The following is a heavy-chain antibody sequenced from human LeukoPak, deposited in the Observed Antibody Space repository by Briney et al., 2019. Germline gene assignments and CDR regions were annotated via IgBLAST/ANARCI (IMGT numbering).Heavy chain of an antibody. J-gene: IGHJ4*02. Sequence: PGGSLRLSCAASGFTFRRYGMHWVRQAPGKGLEWVAVIYFDGSNKYYADSVKGRFTISRDNSKNTLYLQLNTLKAEDTAVYYCARDRDSSGWFGIDYRGQGTLVTVSS. CDR2: IYFDGSNK. CDR1: GFTFRRYG. D-gene: IGHD6-19*01. V-gene: IGHV3-33*01. CDR3: ARDRDSSGWFGIDY.